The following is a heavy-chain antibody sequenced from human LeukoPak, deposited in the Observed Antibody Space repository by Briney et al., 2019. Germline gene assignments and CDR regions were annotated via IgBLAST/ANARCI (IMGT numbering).Heavy chain of an antibody. J-gene: IGHJ4*02. CDR2: IKSKTDGGTT. D-gene: IGHD6-19*01. CDR3: TTEFEQWLVLDYFDY. V-gene: IGHV3-15*01. CDR1: GFNFGDYT. Sequence: GGSLRLSCTASGFNFGDYTMSWVRQAPGKGLEWVGRIKSKTDGGTTDYAAPVKGRFTISRDDSKNTLYLQMNSLKTEDTAVYYCTTEFEQWLVLDYFDYWGQGTLVTVSS.